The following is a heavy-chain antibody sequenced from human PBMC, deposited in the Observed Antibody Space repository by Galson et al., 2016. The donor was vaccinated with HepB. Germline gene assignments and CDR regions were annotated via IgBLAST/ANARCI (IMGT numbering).Heavy chain of an antibody. D-gene: IGHD1-26*01. J-gene: IGHJ6*02. CDR3: ARGRSLWDDYYGMDV. V-gene: IGHV4-34*01. Sequence: SETLSLTCHVYGGSFSGYYWTWIRQPPGKGLEWIGEINDRGNSNYNPSLKSRVTMSLDRSKNQLSLELTSVTAADTAVYFCARGRSLWDDYYGMDVWGQGTTVTVSS. CDR1: GGSFSGYY. CDR2: INDRGNS.